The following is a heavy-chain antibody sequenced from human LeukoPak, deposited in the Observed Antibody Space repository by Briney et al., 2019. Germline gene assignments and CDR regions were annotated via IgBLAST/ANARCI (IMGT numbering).Heavy chain of an antibody. J-gene: IGHJ6*02. CDR3: ARGPTLTMIVVVPYYYYGMDV. CDR2: IYYSGST. V-gene: IGHV4-31*03. CDR1: GGSIRSGGYY. Sequence: SETLSLTCSVSGGSIRSGGYYWSWIRQHPGKGLEWIGYIYYSGSTYYNPSLKSRVTISVDTSENQFSLNLSSVTAADTAVYYCARGPTLTMIVVVPYYYYGMDVWGQGTTVTVSS. D-gene: IGHD3-22*01.